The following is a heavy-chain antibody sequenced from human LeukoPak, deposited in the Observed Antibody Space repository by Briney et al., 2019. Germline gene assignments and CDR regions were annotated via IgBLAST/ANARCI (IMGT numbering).Heavy chain of an antibody. CDR1: GFTLSSYS. V-gene: IGHV3-48*02. CDR2: INRGNNNL. D-gene: IGHD5-18*01. Sequence: PGGSLRLSCAGSGFTLSSYSMNWVRQAPGKGLEWISYINRGNNNLWYADSVRGRFTISSDNAKNSLYLQMHSLRDEDTAVYYCAIVDTAMDPWGQGTQVIVFS. J-gene: IGHJ5*02. CDR3: AIVDTAMDP.